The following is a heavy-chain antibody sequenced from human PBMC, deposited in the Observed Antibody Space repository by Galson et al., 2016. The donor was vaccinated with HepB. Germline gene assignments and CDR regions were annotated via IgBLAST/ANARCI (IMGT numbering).Heavy chain of an antibody. Sequence: SETLSLTCRVSGGSINSRSYYWAWIRQPPGKGLEWVGSVFYSGATSYNPSLKSRVTISVDPSKTQFSLKMNSLTAADTSIYYCARENPGKSDYIGTTYYFDYWGQGILVTVSS. CDR2: VFYSGAT. CDR3: ARENPGKSDYIGTTYYFDY. CDR1: GGSINSRSYY. V-gene: IGHV4-39*02. J-gene: IGHJ4*02. D-gene: IGHD1-26*01.